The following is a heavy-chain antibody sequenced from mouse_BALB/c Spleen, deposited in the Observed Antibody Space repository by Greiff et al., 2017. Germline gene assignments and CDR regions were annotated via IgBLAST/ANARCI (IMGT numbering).Heavy chain of an antibody. CDR3: ARDYYGSSYAMDY. V-gene: IGHV1S56*01. J-gene: IGHJ4*01. CDR1: GYTFTSYY. D-gene: IGHD1-1*01. CDR2: IYPGNVNT. Sequence: QVQLQQPGPELVKPGASVRISCKASGYTFTSYYIHWVKQRPGQGLEWIGWIYPGNVNTKYNEKFKGKATLTADKSSSTAYMQLSSLTSEDSAVYFCARDYYGSSYAMDYWGQGTSVTVSS.